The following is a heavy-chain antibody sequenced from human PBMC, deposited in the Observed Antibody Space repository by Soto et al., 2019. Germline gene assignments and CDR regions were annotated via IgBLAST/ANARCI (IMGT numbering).Heavy chain of an antibody. V-gene: IGHV4-34*01. CDR3: ARRRIDGFDY. CDR2: INHSGST. J-gene: IGHJ4*02. CDR1: GGSFSGYY. Sequence: QVQLQQWGAGLLKPSETLSLTCAVYGGSFSGYYWSWIRQPPGKGLEWIGEINHSGSTNYNPSLKSRVTISVDTSKNQFSLKLSSVTAADTAVYYCARRRIDGFDYWGQGTLVTVSS. D-gene: IGHD2-21*01.